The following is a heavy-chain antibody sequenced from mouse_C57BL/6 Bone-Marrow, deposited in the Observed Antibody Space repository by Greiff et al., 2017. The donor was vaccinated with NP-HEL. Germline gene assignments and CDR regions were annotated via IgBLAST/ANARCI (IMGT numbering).Heavy chain of an antibody. CDR3: ARGYYGSSYGFAY. V-gene: IGHV5-6*01. D-gene: IGHD1-1*01. J-gene: IGHJ3*01. CDR2: ISSGGSYF. CDR1: GFTFSSYG. Sequence: DVHLVESGGDLVQPGGSLKPPCAASGFTFSSYGMSWVRQTPDKRLEWVATISSGGSYFYFPDRLKGRFTTSRENAKNTLYLQMSSLKSEDTAMYYCARGYYGSSYGFAYWGQGTLVTVSA.